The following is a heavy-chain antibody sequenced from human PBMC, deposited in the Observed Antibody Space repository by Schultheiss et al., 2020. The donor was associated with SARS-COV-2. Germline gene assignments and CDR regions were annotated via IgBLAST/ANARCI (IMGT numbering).Heavy chain of an antibody. CDR2: IISKARNYAT. CDR1: GFSFSGSG. J-gene: IGHJ5*02. Sequence: GGSLRLSCVTSGFSFSGSGIYWVRQASGKGLEWVGRIISKARNYATTYAASVKGRFIISRDESRNTSYLQMNSLKIEDTAVYYCTRNSTSSGWFDPWGQGTLVTVSS. CDR3: TRNSTSSGWFDP. D-gene: IGHD5-18*01. V-gene: IGHV3-73*01.